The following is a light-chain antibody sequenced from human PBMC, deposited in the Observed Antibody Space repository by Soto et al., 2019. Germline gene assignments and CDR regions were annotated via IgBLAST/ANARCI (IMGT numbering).Light chain of an antibody. CDR1: QSVSRSY. CDR3: QQRSKWPIT. J-gene: IGKJ5*01. Sequence: ENVLTQSPGTLSLSPGDRATLSCRASQSVSRSYLGWYQQKPGQAPRLFIYDASNRATGIPARFSGSGSGTDFTLTISSLEPEDFAVYYCQQRSKWPITFGQGTRLEIK. V-gene: IGKV3D-20*02. CDR2: DAS.